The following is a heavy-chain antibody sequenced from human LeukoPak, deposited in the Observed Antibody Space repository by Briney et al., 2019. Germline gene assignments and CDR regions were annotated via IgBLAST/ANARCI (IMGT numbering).Heavy chain of an antibody. CDR2: ISSSSDYI. Sequence: PGGSLRLSCPASGFTFSDYSMSWVRQAPGKGLEWVSSISSSSDYIYYADSVKGRFTISRDNARNSLYLQMNSLRAEDTAVYYCGRSRSVSNYKGMDVWGQGTTVTVSS. CDR1: GFTFSDYS. J-gene: IGHJ6*02. V-gene: IGHV3-21*01. CDR3: GRSRSVSNYKGMDV. D-gene: IGHD5/OR15-5a*01.